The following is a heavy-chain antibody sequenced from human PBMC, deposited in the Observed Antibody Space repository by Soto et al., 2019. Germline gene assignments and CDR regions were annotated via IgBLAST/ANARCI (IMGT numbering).Heavy chain of an antibody. V-gene: IGHV4-4*07. CDR2: IFSSGST. J-gene: IGHJ4*02. D-gene: IGHD5-12*01. Sequence: NPSETLSLTCTVSGGSINTFYWSWVRQPAGKGLEWIGRIFSSGSTSFNPSLESRVAMSVDTSKNHFSLNLSSVTAADMAVYYCAREGSYSAYNFAHGIQLWSFDFWGQGALVTVPS. CDR3: AREGSYSAYNFAHGIQLWSFDF. CDR1: GGSINTFY.